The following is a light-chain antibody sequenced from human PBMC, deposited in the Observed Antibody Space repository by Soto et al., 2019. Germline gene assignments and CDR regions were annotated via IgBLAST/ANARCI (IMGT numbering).Light chain of an antibody. CDR2: GAS. CDR3: QQYGSSPKT. CDR1: QSVGSSY. V-gene: IGKV3-20*01. J-gene: IGKJ1*01. Sequence: EIVLTHSPGTLSFSPGEIATLSFRASQSVGSSYLAWYQQKRGQAPRLVIYGASSRATGIPDRFRGSGSGTDFTLTISRLEPEDFAVYYCQQYGSSPKTFGQGTKVDIK.